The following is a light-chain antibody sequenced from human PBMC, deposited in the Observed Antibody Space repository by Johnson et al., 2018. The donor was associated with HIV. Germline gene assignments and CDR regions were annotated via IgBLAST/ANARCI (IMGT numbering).Light chain of an antibody. J-gene: IGLJ1*01. CDR1: SSNIGSNY. CDR2: DNY. V-gene: IGLV1-51*01. CDR3: GAWDSTLSTYV. Sequence: QSVLTQPPSVSAAPGQKVTISCSGSSSNIGSNYVSWYQHLPGTAPKLLIYDNYKRPSGIPDRFSASKSGTSATLGITGLQTGDEADYYCGAWDSTLSTYVFGTGNKVTVL.